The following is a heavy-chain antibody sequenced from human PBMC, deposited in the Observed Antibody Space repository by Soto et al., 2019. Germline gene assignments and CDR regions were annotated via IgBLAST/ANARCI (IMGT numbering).Heavy chain of an antibody. V-gene: IGHV1-8*01. J-gene: IGHJ6*02. D-gene: IGHD6-13*01. CDR1: GYTFTSYD. Sequence: ASVKVSCKASGYTFTSYDINWVRQATGQGLEWMGWMNPNSGNTGYAQKFQGRVTMTRNTSISTAYMELSSLRSEDTAVYYCARGSSSSWYYYYYCGMDVWGQGTTVTVSS. CDR2: MNPNSGNT. CDR3: ARGSSSSWYYYYYCGMDV.